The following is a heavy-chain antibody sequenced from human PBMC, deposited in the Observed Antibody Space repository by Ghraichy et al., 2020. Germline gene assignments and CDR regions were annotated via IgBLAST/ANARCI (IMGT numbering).Heavy chain of an antibody. Sequence: GGSLRLSCVASGFSFSSYGMHWVRQAPGKGLEWVAVISFDESNEYYADFVKGRFTISRDNSKNTLYLQMNSLRIEDTAVYFYANLGNIVSTTHKYANYYYYGMDVWGQGTTVTVS. J-gene: IGHJ6*02. D-gene: IGHD5/OR15-5a*01. CDR2: ISFDESNE. V-gene: IGHV3-30*18. CDR1: GFSFSSYG. CDR3: ANLGNIVSTTHKYANYYYYGMDV.